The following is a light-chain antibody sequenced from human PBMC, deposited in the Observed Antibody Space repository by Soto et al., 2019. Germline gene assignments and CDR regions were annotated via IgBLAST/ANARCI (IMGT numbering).Light chain of an antibody. Sequence: EVVLTQSPATLSSSPGESVTLSCRASQNIDTYLDWYQQRPGQAPRLLIYDASYRAVGIPSRFSGSGSGTDVTLTISSLEPADFAIYHCQQRRNWPLTFGGGTKVEI. CDR3: QQRRNWPLT. CDR1: QNIDTY. V-gene: IGKV3-11*01. CDR2: DAS. J-gene: IGKJ4*01.